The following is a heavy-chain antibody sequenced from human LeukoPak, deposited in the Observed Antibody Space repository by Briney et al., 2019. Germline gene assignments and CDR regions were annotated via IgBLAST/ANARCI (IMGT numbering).Heavy chain of an antibody. CDR1: GFTFGDYA. V-gene: IGHV3-49*04. CDR3: TTVTNNDY. D-gene: IGHD4-17*01. CDR2: IRSKAYGGTT. J-gene: IGHJ4*02. Sequence: GGSLRLSCTASGFTFGDYAMRWVRQAPGKGLEWVGFIRSKAYGGTTEYAASVKGRFTISRDDSKSIAYLQMNSLKTEDTAVYYCTTVTNNDYWGQGTLVTVSS.